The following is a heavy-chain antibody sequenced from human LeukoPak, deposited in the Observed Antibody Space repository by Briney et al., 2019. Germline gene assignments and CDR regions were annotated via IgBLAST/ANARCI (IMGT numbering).Heavy chain of an antibody. CDR2: INSDGTIT. CDR3: ARMGEWSKN. V-gene: IGHV3-74*01. J-gene: IGHJ4*02. CDR1: GFTFSSYW. Sequence: GGSLRLSCAASGFTFSSYWMHWVRQAPGKGLVWVSRINSDGTITSYADSVKGRFSISRDNAKNTLHLQMNSLRAEDTAVYYCARMGEWSKNWGQGTLVTVSS. D-gene: IGHD3-16*01.